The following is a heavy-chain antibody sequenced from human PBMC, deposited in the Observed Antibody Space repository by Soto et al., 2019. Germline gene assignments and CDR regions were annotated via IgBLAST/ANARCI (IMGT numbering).Heavy chain of an antibody. Sequence: PGESLKISCQGSGYSFTSYWIGWVRNMPGKGLEWMGIIYPGDSDTRYSPSFQGQVTISADKSISTAYLQWSSPKASDTAMYYCAREVGYSGYDSPYYYGMDVWGQGTTVTVSS. CDR3: AREVGYSGYDSPYYYGMDV. D-gene: IGHD5-12*01. J-gene: IGHJ6*02. CDR1: GYSFTSYW. V-gene: IGHV5-51*01. CDR2: IYPGDSDT.